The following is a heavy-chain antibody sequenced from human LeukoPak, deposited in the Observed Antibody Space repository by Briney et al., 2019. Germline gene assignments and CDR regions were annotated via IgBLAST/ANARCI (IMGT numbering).Heavy chain of an antibody. V-gene: IGHV3-21*01. CDR1: GFTFSSYS. J-gene: IGHJ6*03. CDR2: ISSSSSYI. CDR3: ARGGSSSPTGMDV. D-gene: IGHD6-13*01. Sequence: SGGSLRLSCAASGFTFSSYSMNWVRQAPGKGLEWVSSISSSSSYIYYADSVKGRFTISRDNAKNSLYLQMNSLRAEDTAVYYCARGGSSSPTGMDVWGKGTTVTVSS.